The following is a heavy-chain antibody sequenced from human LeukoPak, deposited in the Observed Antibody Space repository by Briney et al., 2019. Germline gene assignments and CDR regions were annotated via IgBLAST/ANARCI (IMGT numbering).Heavy chain of an antibody. Sequence: SETLSLTCTVSGGSISSSTYYWGWLRQPPGKGLEWIGTIYDSGTTYYNPSLKSRVTISVDTSKNQFSLKLTSVTAADTAVYYCARHEANTMCYPYGMDVCGQGTTVTVSS. V-gene: IGHV4-39*01. CDR3: ARHEANTMCYPYGMDV. CDR1: GGSISSSTYY. CDR2: IYDSGTT. J-gene: IGHJ6*02. D-gene: IGHD2-15*01.